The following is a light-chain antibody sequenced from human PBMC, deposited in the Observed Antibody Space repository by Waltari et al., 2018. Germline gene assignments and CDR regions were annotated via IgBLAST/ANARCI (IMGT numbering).Light chain of an antibody. CDR3: QQYNNWPLT. CDR2: GAS. CDR1: QSVSNK. V-gene: IGKV3-15*01. J-gene: IGKJ4*01. Sequence: EIVMTQSPATLSVSPGDRATLSSRASQSVSNKLAWYQHKRRQSPRLLIYGASARATGIPARFSGSGSGTQFTLTNSSLQSEDCAVYFCQQYNNWPLTFGGGTKLEI.